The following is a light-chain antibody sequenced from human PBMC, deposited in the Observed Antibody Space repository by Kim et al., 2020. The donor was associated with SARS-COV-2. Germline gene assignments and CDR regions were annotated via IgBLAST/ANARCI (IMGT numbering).Light chain of an antibody. CDR1: QTVSSIY. V-gene: IGKV3-20*01. CDR2: VAS. CDR3: QQYDSSRRT. Sequence: EIVLTQSPATLSLSPGERATLSCRASQTVSSIYLAWYQQKPGQAPSLLIYVASSRATGIPDRFSGSGSGTDFTLTISSLESEDFAVYYCQQYDSSRRTFGEGTKVDIK. J-gene: IGKJ1*01.